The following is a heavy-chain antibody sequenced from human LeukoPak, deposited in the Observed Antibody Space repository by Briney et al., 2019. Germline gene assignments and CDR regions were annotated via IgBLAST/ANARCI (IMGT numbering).Heavy chain of an antibody. CDR2: IFSGGEK. CDR3: ARTGLYSGYDYYFDF. J-gene: IGHJ4*02. Sequence: SGPVLVKPTETLTLTCTVSGFSLSNARMGVSWFRQPPGKALEWLAHIFSGGEKAYRTPLKSRLTISKDTSKSQVLLTMTNVDPVDTATYYCARTGLYSGYDYYFDFWGQGTLVTVSS. D-gene: IGHD5-12*01. V-gene: IGHV2-26*01. CDR1: GFSLSNARMG.